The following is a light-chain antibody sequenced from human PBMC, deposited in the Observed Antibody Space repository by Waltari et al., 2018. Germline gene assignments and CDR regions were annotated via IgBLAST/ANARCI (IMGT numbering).Light chain of an antibody. CDR2: EDT. CDR3: CSHAGGWTVL. J-gene: IGLJ3*02. Sequence: QSALTQPASVSGSPGQSITISCTGSSSDVGRYDLVSWYQHHPGKAPPVIIFEDTKRPSGVSGRFSGSKSGNTASLTISGLRAEDEADYYCCSHAGGWTVLFGGGTKLTVL. V-gene: IGLV2-23*01. CDR1: SSDVGRYDL.